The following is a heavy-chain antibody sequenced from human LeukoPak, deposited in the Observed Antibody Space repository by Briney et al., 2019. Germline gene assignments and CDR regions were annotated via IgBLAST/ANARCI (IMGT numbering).Heavy chain of an antibody. CDR1: GYAFTGYY. CDR2: INPNSGGT. CDR3: TREPMVRDFNWFDP. J-gene: IGHJ5*02. Sequence: ASVKVSRKASGYAFTGYYIHWVRQAPGQGLEWMGRINPNSGGTNYARKFQGRVTMTRDTSISTAYMELSRLTSDDTAVYYCTREPMVRDFNWFDPWGQGTLVTVSS. D-gene: IGHD3-10*01. V-gene: IGHV1-2*06.